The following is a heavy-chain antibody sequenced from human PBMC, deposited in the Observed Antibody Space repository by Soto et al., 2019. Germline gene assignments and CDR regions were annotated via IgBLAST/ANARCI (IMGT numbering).Heavy chain of an antibody. CDR2: IYYSGST. Sequence: SETLSLTCTVFGGSVSSGSYYWSWSRQPPGKGLEWIGYIYYSGSTNYNPSLKSRVTISVDTSKNQFSLKLSSVTAADTAVYYCAREPRDYYGMDVWGQGTTVT. CDR1: GGSVSSGSYY. J-gene: IGHJ6*02. V-gene: IGHV4-61*01. CDR3: AREPRDYYGMDV.